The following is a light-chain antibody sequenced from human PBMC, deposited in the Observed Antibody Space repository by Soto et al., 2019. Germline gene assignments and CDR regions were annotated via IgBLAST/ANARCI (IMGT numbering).Light chain of an antibody. V-gene: IGLV1-44*01. CDR1: SSNIGSNS. CDR2: SNN. Sequence: QSVLTQPPSASATPGQRVVVSCFGSSSNIGSNSVNWYQQFPRTAPKLLIYSNNQRPSGVPDRFSGSKSGTSASLAITRLQSEDEADYYCATWDDTLNAYVFGTATKLTVL. CDR3: ATWDDTLNAYV. J-gene: IGLJ1*01.